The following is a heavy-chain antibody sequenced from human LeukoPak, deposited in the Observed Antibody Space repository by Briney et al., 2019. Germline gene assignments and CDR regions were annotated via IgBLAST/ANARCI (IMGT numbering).Heavy chain of an antibody. D-gene: IGHD3-10*01. CDR3: AREHGSGSFDY. J-gene: IGHJ4*02. Sequence: PGGSLRLSCVASGFTFSSHGMNWVRQAPGKGLEWVSSISSSSSYIYYADSVKGRFTVSRDNAKNSLFLQMNSLRAEDTAVYYCAREHGSGSFDYWGQGTLVTVSS. V-gene: IGHV3-21*01. CDR1: GFTFSSHG. CDR2: ISSSSSYI.